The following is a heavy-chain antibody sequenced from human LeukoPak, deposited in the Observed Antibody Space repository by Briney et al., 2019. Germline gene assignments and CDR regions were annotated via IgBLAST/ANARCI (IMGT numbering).Heavy chain of an antibody. Sequence: SETLSLTCAVYGGSFSGYYWSWIRQPPRKGLEWTGEISYSGSTNYNPSLKSPVTISVDTSKNQFSLKLSSVTAADTAVYYCARGSYDSSGYYWGAYYYYYYMDVWGKGTTVTVSS. D-gene: IGHD3-22*01. CDR3: ARGSYDSSGYYWGAYYYYYYMDV. CDR1: GGSFSGYY. V-gene: IGHV4-34*01. CDR2: ISYSGST. J-gene: IGHJ6*03.